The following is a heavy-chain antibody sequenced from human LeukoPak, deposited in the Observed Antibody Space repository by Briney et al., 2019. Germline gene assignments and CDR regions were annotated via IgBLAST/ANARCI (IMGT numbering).Heavy chain of an antibody. CDR2: IYPGDSDT. V-gene: IGHV5-51*01. CDR3: ARPYCGGDCYSLYFQH. J-gene: IGHJ1*01. CDR1: GYSFTSYW. Sequence: GESLKISCKGSGYSFTSYWIGWVRQLPGKGLEWMGIIYPGDSDTRYSPSFQGQVTISADKSISTAYLQWSSLKASDTATYYCARPYCGGDCYSLYFQHWGQGTLVTVSS. D-gene: IGHD2-21*02.